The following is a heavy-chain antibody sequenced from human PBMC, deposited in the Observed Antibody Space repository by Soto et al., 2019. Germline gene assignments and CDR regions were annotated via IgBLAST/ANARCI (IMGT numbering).Heavy chain of an antibody. J-gene: IGHJ5*02. CDR1: GCSISNYY. D-gene: IGHD3-10*01. CDR3: ARDPGSGSYYGWFDP. Sequence: SETLSLTCIVSGCSISNYYWSWIRQPPGKGLEWIGYIYYSGNTYYNPSLKRRFSISVDTSKNQFSLKLSSVTAADTAVYYCARDPGSGSYYGWFDPWGQGTLVTVSS. V-gene: IGHV4-59*01. CDR2: IYYSGNT.